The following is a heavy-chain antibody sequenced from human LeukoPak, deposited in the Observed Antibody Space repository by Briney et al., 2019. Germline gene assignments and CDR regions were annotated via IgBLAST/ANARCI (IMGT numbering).Heavy chain of an antibody. CDR2: INHSGRT. CDR3: ARGYYYSSGSYLIDY. J-gene: IGHJ4*02. V-gene: IGHV4-34*01. D-gene: IGHD3-10*01. CDR1: GGSFSAYY. Sequence: SETLSLTCAVYGGSFSAYYWNWIRQPPGKGLEWIAKINHSGRTNFNPSLKSRVSISMDTSKSQFSLKLSSVTAADTAVYYCARGYYYSSGSYLIDYWGQGTLVPVSS.